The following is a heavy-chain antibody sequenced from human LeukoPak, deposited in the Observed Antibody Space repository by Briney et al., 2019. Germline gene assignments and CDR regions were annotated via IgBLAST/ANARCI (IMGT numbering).Heavy chain of an antibody. Sequence: GGSLRLSCAASGFTFSSYSMNWVRQAPGKGLEWVSFISSSSSYIYYADSVKGRFTISRDNAKNSLYLQMNSLRAEDTAVYYCARSGYCSGGSCYDGDYGMDVWGQGTTVTVSS. CDR1: GFTFSSYS. CDR3: ARSGYCSGGSCYDGDYGMDV. J-gene: IGHJ6*02. CDR2: ISSSSSYI. D-gene: IGHD2-15*01. V-gene: IGHV3-21*01.